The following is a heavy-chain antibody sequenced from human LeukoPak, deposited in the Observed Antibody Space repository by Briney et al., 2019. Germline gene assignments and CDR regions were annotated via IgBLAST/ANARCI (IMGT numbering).Heavy chain of an antibody. V-gene: IGHV3-30*18. CDR3: VKDKGPSTGATPES. CDR2: ISYDAGDS. Sequence: GGSLRLSCSASDFVFNDYGMFSDYAIHGVRQTPGKGLEWLAIISYDAGDSDYAESLKGRITISRDNSKKTVYLQMRSLRVEDTAVYFCVKDKGPSTGATPESWGQGTQVTVTS. J-gene: IGHJ5*02. D-gene: IGHD1-26*01. CDR1: DFVFNDYGM.